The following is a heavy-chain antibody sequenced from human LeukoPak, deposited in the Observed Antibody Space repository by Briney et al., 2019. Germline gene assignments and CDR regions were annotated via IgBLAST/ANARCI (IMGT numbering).Heavy chain of an antibody. D-gene: IGHD3-10*01. CDR1: GYTLTELS. CDR2: FDPEDGET. V-gene: IGHV1-24*01. J-gene: IGHJ4*02. Sequence: ASVKVSCKVSGYTLTELSMHWVRQAPGKGLEWMGGFDPEDGETIYAQKFQGRVTMTRDTSISTAYMELSRLRSDDTAVYYCTRDWLTYYYGSGSYSSVYWGQGTLVTVSS. CDR3: TRDWLTYYYGSGSYSSVY.